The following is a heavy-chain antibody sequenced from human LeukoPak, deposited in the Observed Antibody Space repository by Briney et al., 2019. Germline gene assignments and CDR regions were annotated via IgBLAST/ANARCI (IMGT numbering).Heavy chain of an antibody. CDR3: ARDEYSSSSIDY. CDR1: GYTFTGYY. V-gene: IGHV1-2*02. CDR2: INPNSGGT. J-gene: IGHJ4*02. Sequence: ASVKVSCKASGYTFTGYYMHWVRQAPGQGPEWMGWINPNSGGTNYAQKFQGRVTMTRDTSISTAYMELSRLRSDDTAVYYCARDEYSSSSIDYWGQGTLVTVSS. D-gene: IGHD6-6*01.